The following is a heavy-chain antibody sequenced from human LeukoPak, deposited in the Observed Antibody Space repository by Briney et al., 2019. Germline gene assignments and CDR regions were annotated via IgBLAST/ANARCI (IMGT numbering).Heavy chain of an antibody. Sequence: GGTLRLSCADSGFTFRSYAMSWVRQAPGKGLEWVSAISGSGGRTYYADSVKGRFTISRDNSKNTLYLQMNSLRAEDTAVYYCAKEGGYYDSSGYYYSPYFDCWGQGTLVTVSS. J-gene: IGHJ4*02. V-gene: IGHV3-23*01. CDR2: ISGSGGRT. D-gene: IGHD3-22*01. CDR3: AKEGGYYDSSGYYYSPYFDC. CDR1: GFTFRSYA.